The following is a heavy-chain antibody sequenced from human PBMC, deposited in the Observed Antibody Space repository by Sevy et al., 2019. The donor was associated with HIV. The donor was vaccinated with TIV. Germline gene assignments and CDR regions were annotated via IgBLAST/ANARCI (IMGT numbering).Heavy chain of an antibody. CDR2: MNPNGGNT. D-gene: IGHD6-6*01. CDR1: GYTFTSYD. V-gene: IGHV1-8*01. Sequence: ASVKVSCKASGYTFTSYDINWVRQATGQGLEWMGWMNPNGGNTGYAQKFQGRVTMTRNTSISTAYMELSSLRSEDTAVYYCARGGSSSDPRWLDPWGQGTLVTVSS. CDR3: ARGGSSSDPRWLDP. J-gene: IGHJ5*02.